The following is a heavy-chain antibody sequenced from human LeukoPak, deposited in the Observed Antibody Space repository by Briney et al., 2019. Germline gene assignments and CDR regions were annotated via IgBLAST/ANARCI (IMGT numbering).Heavy chain of an antibody. Sequence: GASVKVSCKASGYTFTSYAMNWVRQAPGQGLEWMGWINTNTENPTYAQGFTGRFVFSLDTSVSTAYLQISSLKAEDTAVYYCAGDQGCSGGSCYGLNAFDIWGQGTMVTVSS. V-gene: IGHV7-4-1*02. CDR3: AGDQGCSGGSCYGLNAFDI. D-gene: IGHD2-15*01. CDR1: GYTFTSYA. J-gene: IGHJ3*02. CDR2: INTNTENP.